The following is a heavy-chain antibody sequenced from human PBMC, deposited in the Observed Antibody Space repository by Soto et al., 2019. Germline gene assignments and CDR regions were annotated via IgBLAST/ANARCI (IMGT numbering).Heavy chain of an antibody. V-gene: IGHV2-5*02. D-gene: IGHD6-19*01. J-gene: IGHJ4*02. Sequence: QITLKASGPTLVKPTQTLTLTCTFSGFSFSTTGVGVGWIRQPPGKALEWLALIYWDDDKRYSPSLKSRLTITKDTSKNQVVLTMTNMDPVDTATYYCAHRQAQGIGLAGTFDSWGQGTLVNVSS. CDR2: IYWDDDK. CDR1: GFSFSTTGVG. CDR3: AHRQAQGIGLAGTFDS.